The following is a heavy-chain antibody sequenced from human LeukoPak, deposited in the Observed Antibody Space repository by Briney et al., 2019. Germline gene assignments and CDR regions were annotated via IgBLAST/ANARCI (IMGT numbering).Heavy chain of an antibody. Sequence: SETLSLTCTVSGGSISSYYWSWIRQPAGKGLEWIGRIYTSGSTNYNPSLKSRVTMSVDTSKNQFSLKLSSVTAADTAVYYCARLATYYFGSMTYYFFEHWGQGLQVTVSS. CDR3: ARLATYYFGSMTYYFFEH. V-gene: IGHV4-4*07. J-gene: IGHJ4*02. D-gene: IGHD3-10*01. CDR1: GGSISSYY. CDR2: IYTSGST.